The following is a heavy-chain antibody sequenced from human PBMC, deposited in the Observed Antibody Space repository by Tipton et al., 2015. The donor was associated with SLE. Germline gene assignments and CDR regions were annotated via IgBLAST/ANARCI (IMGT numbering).Heavy chain of an antibody. D-gene: IGHD2-21*01. V-gene: IGHV3-7*01. Sequence: SLRLSCAASGFSFSSHWMTWVRQAPGKGLEWVANIKRDGSEKYYVDSVKGRFTISRDNTKNSLYLQMNSLRVEDTAVYYCASAPHIVAVDDHWAQETLVTVSS. CDR2: IKRDGSEK. CDR3: ASAPHIVAVDDH. J-gene: IGHJ4*02. CDR1: GFSFSSHW.